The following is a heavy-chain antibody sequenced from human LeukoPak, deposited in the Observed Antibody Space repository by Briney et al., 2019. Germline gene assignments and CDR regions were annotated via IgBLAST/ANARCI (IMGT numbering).Heavy chain of an antibody. CDR2: MNPNSGNT. V-gene: IGHV1-8*01. D-gene: IGHD3-9*01. J-gene: IGHJ6*03. Sequence: GASVKVSCKASGYTFTSYDINWVRQATGQGLEWMGWMNPNSGNTGYAQKFQGRVTMTRNTSISTAYMELSSLRSEDTAVYYCARVHVLRYFDWLPSYYYYYYYMDVWGKGTTVTISS. CDR3: ARVHVLRYFDWLPSYYYYYYYMDV. CDR1: GYTFTSYD.